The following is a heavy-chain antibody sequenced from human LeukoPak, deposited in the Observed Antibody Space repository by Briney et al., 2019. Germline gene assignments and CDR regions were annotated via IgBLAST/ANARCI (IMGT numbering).Heavy chain of an antibody. CDR1: GFIVSSNY. V-gene: IGHV3-66*01. J-gene: IGHJ4*02. D-gene: IGHD4-17*01. Sequence: PGGSLRLSCAVSGFIVSSNYMSWVRQAPGKGLEWVSVIYSGGSTYYADSVKGRFTISRDNSKNTLYLQMNSLRAEDTAVYYCAKVTTTVTDDYFDYWGQGTLVTVSS. CDR2: IYSGGST. CDR3: AKVTTTVTDDYFDY.